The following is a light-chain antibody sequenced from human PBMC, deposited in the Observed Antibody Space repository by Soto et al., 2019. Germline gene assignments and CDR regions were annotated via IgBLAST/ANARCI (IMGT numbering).Light chain of an antibody. J-gene: IGKJ4*01. CDR3: QQRSNGTPLT. CDR2: DAS. V-gene: IGKV3-11*01. Sequence: IVLTQSPATLSLSPGQRATLFCRARQSVDTYVAWYQQKPGQAPRLLIYDASNSATGIPARFSGSGSGTDFTLTISSLEPEDFAVYYCQQRSNGTPLTFGGGTKVEIK. CDR1: QSVDTY.